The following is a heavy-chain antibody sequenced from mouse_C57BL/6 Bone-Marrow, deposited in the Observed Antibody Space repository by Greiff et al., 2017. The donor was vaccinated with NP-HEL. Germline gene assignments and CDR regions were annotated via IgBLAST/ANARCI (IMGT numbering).Heavy chain of an antibody. V-gene: IGHV14-4*01. D-gene: IGHD2-12*01. CDR1: GFNIKDDY. Sequence: VQLKESGAELVRPGASVKLSCTASGFNIKDDYMHWVKQRPEQGLEWIGWIDPENGDTEYASKFQGKATITADTSSNTAYLQLSSLTSEDTAVYYCTTPYYSYYFDYWGQGTTLTVSS. J-gene: IGHJ2*01. CDR2: IDPENGDT. CDR3: TTPYYSYYFDY.